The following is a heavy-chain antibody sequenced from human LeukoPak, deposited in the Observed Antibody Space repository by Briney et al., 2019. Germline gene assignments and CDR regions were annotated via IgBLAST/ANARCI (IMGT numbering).Heavy chain of an antibody. D-gene: IGHD6-13*01. J-gene: IGHJ4*02. V-gene: IGHV3-33*01. CDR2: IWYDGSDK. CDR1: GFTFSTYG. Sequence: PGRSLRLSCAASGFTFSTYGMHWVRQAPGKGLEWVAVIWYDGSDKYYADSVKGRFTISRDKSKNTLYLQMNSLRAEDTAVYYCARYSRSWYSIDYWGQGTLVTVSS. CDR3: ARYSRSWYSIDY.